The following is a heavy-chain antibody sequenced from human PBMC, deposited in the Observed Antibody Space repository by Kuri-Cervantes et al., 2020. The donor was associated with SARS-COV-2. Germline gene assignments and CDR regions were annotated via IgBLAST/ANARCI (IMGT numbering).Heavy chain of an antibody. Sequence: GESLKISCAASGFTFSSYSMNWVRQAPGKGLEWVSYISSSSSTIYYADSVKGRFTISRDNAKNSLYLQMNSLRDEGTAVYYCARAISSWFDYWGQGTLVTVSS. V-gene: IGHV3-48*02. J-gene: IGHJ4*02. D-gene: IGHD6-13*01. CDR2: ISSSSSTI. CDR1: GFTFSSYS. CDR3: ARAISSWFDY.